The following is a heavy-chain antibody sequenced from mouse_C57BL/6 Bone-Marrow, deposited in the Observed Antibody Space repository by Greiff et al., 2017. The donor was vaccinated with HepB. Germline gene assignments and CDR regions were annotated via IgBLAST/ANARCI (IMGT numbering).Heavy chain of an antibody. CDR2: IDPSDSYT. J-gene: IGHJ4*01. Sequence: QVQLQQPGAELVRPGTSVKLSCKASGYTFTSYWMHWVKQRPGQGLEWIGVIDPSDSYTNYNQKFKGKATLTVDTSSSTAYMQLSSLTSEDSAVYYCARSLQLRVRHAMDYWGQGTSVTVSS. CDR3: ARSLQLRVRHAMDY. CDR1: GYTFTSYW. D-gene: IGHD3-2*02. V-gene: IGHV1-59*01.